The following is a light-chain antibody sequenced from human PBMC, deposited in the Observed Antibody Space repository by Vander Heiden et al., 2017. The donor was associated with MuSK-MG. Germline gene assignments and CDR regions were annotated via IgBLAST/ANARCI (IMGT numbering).Light chain of an antibody. CDR2: GAT. Sequence: DIQMTQSPSSLSASVGDRVTITCRASQSVSSYLNWYQQKPGKAPILLISGATSLQTGVSSRFRGSGSGTDFTRTISGLQPEDSGRYFCQQIYSFGHGTKVDI. V-gene: IGKV1-39*01. J-gene: IGKJ3*01. CDR1: QSVSSY. CDR3: QQIYS.